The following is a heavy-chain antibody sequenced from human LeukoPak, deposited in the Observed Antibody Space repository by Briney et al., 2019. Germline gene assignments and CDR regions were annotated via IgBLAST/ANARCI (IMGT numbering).Heavy chain of an antibody. CDR2: INHSGST. V-gene: IGHV4-34*01. Sequence: SETLSLTCAVYGGSFSGYYWSWIRQPPGKGVEWIGEINHSGSTNYNPSLKSRVTISVDTSKNQFSLKLSSVTAADTAVYYCAPIDPPYVDIVATWGQGTLVTVSS. D-gene: IGHD5-12*01. J-gene: IGHJ4*02. CDR3: APIDPPYVDIVAT. CDR1: GGSFSGYY.